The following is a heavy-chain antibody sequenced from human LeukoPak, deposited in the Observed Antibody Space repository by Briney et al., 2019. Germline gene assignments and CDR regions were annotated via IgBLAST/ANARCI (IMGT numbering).Heavy chain of an antibody. CDR1: GFTFSSYG. CDR2: IWYDGSNK. Sequence: GGSLRPSCAASGFTFSSYGMHWVRQAPGKGLEWVAVIWYDGSNKYYADSVKGRFTISRDNSKNTLYLQMNSLRAEDTAVYYCAKDSTAMVPDGGFDPWGQGTLVTVSS. J-gene: IGHJ5*02. D-gene: IGHD5-18*01. CDR3: AKDSTAMVPDGGFDP. V-gene: IGHV3-33*06.